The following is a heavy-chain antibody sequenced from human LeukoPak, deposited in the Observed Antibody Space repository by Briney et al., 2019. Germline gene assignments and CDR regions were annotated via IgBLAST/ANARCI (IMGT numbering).Heavy chain of an antibody. V-gene: IGHV1-8*01. CDR3: EMFGGMVRGLIDY. J-gene: IGHJ4*02. Sequence: ASVKVSCKASGYTFTSYDINWVRQATGQGLEWMGWMNPNSGNTGYAQKFQGRVTMTRNTSISTAYMELSSLRSEDTAVYYCEMFGGMVRGLIDYWGQGTLVTVSS. CDR1: GYTFTSYD. CDR2: MNPNSGNT. D-gene: IGHD3-10*01.